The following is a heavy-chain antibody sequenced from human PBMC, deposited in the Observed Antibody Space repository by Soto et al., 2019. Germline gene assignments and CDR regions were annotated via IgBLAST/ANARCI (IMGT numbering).Heavy chain of an antibody. CDR3: ASSPASSGGSCYSHDYYYYGMDV. D-gene: IGHD2-15*01. J-gene: IGHJ6*02. V-gene: IGHV1-18*01. CDR1: GYTFTSYG. CDR2: ISAYNGNT. Sequence: ASVKVSCKASGYTFTSYGISWVRQAPGQGLEWMGWISAYNGNTNYAQKLQGRVTMTTDTSTSTAYMELRSLRSEDTAVYYCASSPASSGGSCYSHDYYYYGMDVWGQGTTVTVSS.